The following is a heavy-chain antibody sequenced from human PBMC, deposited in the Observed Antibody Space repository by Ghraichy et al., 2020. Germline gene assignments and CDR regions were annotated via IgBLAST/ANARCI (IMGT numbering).Heavy chain of an antibody. D-gene: IGHD6-13*01. CDR2: IFYSGST. J-gene: IGHJ4*02. CDR1: GGSVSSGSYY. V-gene: IGHV4-61*01. Sequence: SETLSLTCIVSGGSVSSGSYYWSWIRQPPGKGLEWIGYIFYSGSTNYNPSLKSRVTISGDTTKNQFSLKLSSVTAADTAVYYCARDSSSYYFDYWGQGTLVTVSS. CDR3: ARDSSSYYFDY.